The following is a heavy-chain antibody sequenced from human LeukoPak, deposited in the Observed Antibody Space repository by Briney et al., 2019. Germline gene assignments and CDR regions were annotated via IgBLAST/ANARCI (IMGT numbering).Heavy chain of an antibody. V-gene: IGHV4-59*01. D-gene: IGHD3-22*01. CDR3: ARSPHYYYQSSGYHGYFDY. CDR2: IFYSGNT. J-gene: IGHJ4*02. CDR1: GGSFSGYY. Sequence: PSETLSLTCAVYGGSFSGYYWSWIRQPPGKGLEWIGYIFYSGNTNYNPSLKSRLTISLDTSKNQFSLKLSSVTAAGTAVYYCARSPHYYYQSSGYHGYFDYWGQGTLVTVSS.